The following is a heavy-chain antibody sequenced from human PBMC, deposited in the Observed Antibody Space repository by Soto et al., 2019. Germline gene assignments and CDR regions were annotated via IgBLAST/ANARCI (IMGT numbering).Heavy chain of an antibody. J-gene: IGHJ4*02. D-gene: IGHD3-10*01. V-gene: IGHV1-2*06. CDR2: INPNNGDT. Sequence: QVHLVQSGAEVEKPGASVKVSCKTSGYFFTSHYIHWVRLAPGRGLEWMGRINPNNGDTNSPQKFQGRVTMTSDSSISTAYMEMSGLRSDDTALYYCAREVTYGGGSFSLGLWGQGTLVTVSS. CDR3: AREVTYGGGSFSLGL. CDR1: GYFFTSHY.